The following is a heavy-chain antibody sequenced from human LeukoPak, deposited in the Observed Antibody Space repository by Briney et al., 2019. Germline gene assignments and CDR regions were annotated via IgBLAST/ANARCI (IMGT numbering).Heavy chain of an antibody. J-gene: IGHJ4*02. CDR2: FDPEDGET. CDR3: ATNRPYSGSWERFDY. CDR1: GYTLTELS. V-gene: IGHV1-24*01. D-gene: IGHD6-13*01. Sequence: ASVKVSCKASGYTLTELSMHWVRQAPGKGLEWMGGFDPEDGETIYAQKFQGRVTMTEDTSTDTAYMELSSLRSEDTAVYYCATNRPYSGSWERFDYWGQGTLVTVSS.